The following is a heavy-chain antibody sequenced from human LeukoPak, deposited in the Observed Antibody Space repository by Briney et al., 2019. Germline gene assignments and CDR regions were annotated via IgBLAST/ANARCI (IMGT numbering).Heavy chain of an antibody. V-gene: IGHV3-30*19. Sequence: GGSLTLSCTASGFTFNTYGMHWLRQPPGKGLEWVALMSYDGSNEYYADSVKGRFTISRDNSKTTLYLQMNSLRAEDTAVYYCAREGREWLSVGIDYWGRGTLVTVSS. CDR3: AREGREWLSVGIDY. J-gene: IGHJ4*02. CDR1: GFTFNTYG. CDR2: MSYDGSNE. D-gene: IGHD6-19*01.